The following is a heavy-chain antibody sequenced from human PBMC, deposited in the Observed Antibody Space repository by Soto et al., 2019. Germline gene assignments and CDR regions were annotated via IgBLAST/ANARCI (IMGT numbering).Heavy chain of an antibody. CDR2: IFWDDDK. CDR3: AHRQNSCFDY. D-gene: IGHD2-15*01. V-gene: IGHV2-5*02. CDR1: GFSLTTSGVG. Sequence: SGPTLVNPTQTLTLTCTFSGFSLTTSGVGVGWIRQPPGKALEWLALIFWDDDKRYSPSLKSRVTITKDTPKNQVVLTMTNMGPVDTATYYCAHRQNSCFDYWGQGTLVTVSS. J-gene: IGHJ4*02.